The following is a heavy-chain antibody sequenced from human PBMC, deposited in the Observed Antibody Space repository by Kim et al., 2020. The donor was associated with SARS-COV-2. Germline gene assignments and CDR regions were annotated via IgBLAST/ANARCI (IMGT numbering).Heavy chain of an antibody. CDR1: GGSISSFY. D-gene: IGHD6-13*01. CDR2: IYTSGST. J-gene: IGHJ5*02. Sequence: SETLSLTCTVSGGSISSFYWSWIRQPAGKGLEWIGRIYTSGSTNYNPSLKSRVTMSVDTSKNQFSLKLSSVTAADTAVYYCARTATYSSSWYWFDPWGQGTLVTVSS. V-gene: IGHV4-4*07. CDR3: ARTATYSSSWYWFDP.